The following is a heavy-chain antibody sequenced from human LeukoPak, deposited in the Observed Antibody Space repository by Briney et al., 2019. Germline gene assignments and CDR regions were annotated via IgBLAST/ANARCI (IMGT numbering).Heavy chain of an antibody. CDR2: INHSGST. CDR3: ARGGPYDFWTGFYLPAQAGYYMDV. D-gene: IGHD3-3*01. V-gene: IGHV4-34*01. CDR1: GGSFSGYY. J-gene: IGHJ6*03. Sequence: PSETLSLTCAVYGGSFSGYYWSWIRQPPGKGLEWIGEINHSGSTNYNPSLKSRVTISVDTSKNQFSLKLSSVTAADTAVYYCARGGPYDFWTGFYLPAQAGYYMDVWGKGTTVTVSS.